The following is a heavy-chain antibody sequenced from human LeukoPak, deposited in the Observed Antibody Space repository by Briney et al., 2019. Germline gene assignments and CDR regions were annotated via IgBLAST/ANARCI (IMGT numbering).Heavy chain of an antibody. CDR2: IYYSGST. J-gene: IGHJ4*02. CDR1: GGSISSYY. CDR3: ARDGENQYYFDY. V-gene: IGHV4-59*01. Sequence: KPSETLSLTCTVSGGSISSYYWSWIRQPPGKGLEWIGYIYYSGSTNYNPALKSRVTIQVHTSNNQFSLQLSSVTAADTAVYYCARDGENQYYFDYWGQGTLVTGSS. D-gene: IGHD1-14*01.